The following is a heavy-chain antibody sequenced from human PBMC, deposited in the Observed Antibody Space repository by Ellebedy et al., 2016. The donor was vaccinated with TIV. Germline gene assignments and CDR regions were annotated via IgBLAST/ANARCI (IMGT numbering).Heavy chain of an antibody. V-gene: IGHV1-69*13. D-gene: IGHD6-19*01. CDR2: IIPIFGTP. CDR3: ARHSTSGWYWSGFDV. CDR1: GYTFTSFG. Sequence: SVKVSCKASGYTFTSFGISWVRQAPGQGLEWMGGIIPIFGTPNYAQKFQGRVTITADVFAKTAYMELSSLRPEDTAVYYCARHSTSGWYWSGFDVWGQGTMVTVSS. J-gene: IGHJ3*01.